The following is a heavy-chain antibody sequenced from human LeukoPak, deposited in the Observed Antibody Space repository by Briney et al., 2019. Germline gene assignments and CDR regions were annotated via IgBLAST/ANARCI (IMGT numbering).Heavy chain of an antibody. CDR3: ARDSNYSSRGTWFDP. J-gene: IGHJ5*02. CDR1: GGSISSYY. V-gene: IGHV4-59*01. D-gene: IGHD4-11*01. Sequence: KASETLSLTCTVSGGSISSYYWSWIRQPPGKGLEWIGYIYYSGSTNYNPSPKSRVTISVDTSKNQFSLKLSSVTAADTAVYYCARDSNYSSRGTWFDPWGQGTLVTVSS. CDR2: IYYSGST.